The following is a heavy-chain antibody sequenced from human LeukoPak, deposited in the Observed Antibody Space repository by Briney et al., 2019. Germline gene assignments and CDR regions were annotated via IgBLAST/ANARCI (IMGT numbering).Heavy chain of an antibody. CDR3: ARVGYSSSWYSNYMDV. D-gene: IGHD6-13*01. CDR2: ISSSSSYI. V-gene: IGHV3-21*01. CDR1: GFTFSSYS. Sequence: PGGSLRLSCAASGFTFSSYSMNWVRQAPGKGLEWVSSISSSSSYIYYADSVKGRFTISRDNAKNSLYLQMNSLRAEDTAVYYCARVGYSSSWYSNYMDVWGKGTTVTISS. J-gene: IGHJ6*03.